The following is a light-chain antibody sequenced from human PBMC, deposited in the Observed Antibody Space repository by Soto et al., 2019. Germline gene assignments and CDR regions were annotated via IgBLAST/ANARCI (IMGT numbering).Light chain of an antibody. CDR3: HPYKGWEGT. J-gene: IGKJ1*01. Sequence: EIVMTQSPATLSVSPGERATLSCTASESVSSHLAWYQQKPGQAPRLLIYGASTRASGIPARFSGSGSGTEFTLTIRSLQSADFAFYYCHPYKGWEGTFGRGTNVEIK. CDR1: ESVSSH. V-gene: IGKV3D-15*01. CDR2: GAS.